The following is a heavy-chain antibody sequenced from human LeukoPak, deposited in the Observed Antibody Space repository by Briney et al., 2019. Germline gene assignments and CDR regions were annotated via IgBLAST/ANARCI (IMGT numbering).Heavy chain of an antibody. V-gene: IGHV4-39*07. D-gene: IGHD3-3*01. Sequence: SETLSLTCTVSGGSISSSSYYWGWIRQPPGKGLEWIGSIYYSGSTYYNPSLKSRVTISVDTSKNQFSLKLSSVTAADTAVYYCARGFYDFWSGYYGDYWGQGTLVTVSS. J-gene: IGHJ4*02. CDR2: IYYSGST. CDR3: ARGFYDFWSGYYGDY. CDR1: GGSISSSSYY.